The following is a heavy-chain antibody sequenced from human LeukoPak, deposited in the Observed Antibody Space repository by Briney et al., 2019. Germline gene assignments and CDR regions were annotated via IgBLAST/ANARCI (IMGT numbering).Heavy chain of an antibody. CDR3: ARHVQRKHWKYYFDH. J-gene: IGHJ4*02. Sequence: SETLSLICSVSGGLISSDSYYWGWIRQPPGKGLEWLGSIYYSGMTSDNPSLKTRVTIFVDTSNHQFSLRPTSVTAAEMAVYYCARHVQRKHWKYYFDHWGQGILVTVSS. CDR1: GGLISSDSYY. V-gene: IGHV4-39*01. CDR2: IYYSGMT. D-gene: IGHD1-1*01.